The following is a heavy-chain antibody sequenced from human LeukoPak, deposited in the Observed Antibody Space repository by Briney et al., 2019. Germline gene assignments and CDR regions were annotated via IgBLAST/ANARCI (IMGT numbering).Heavy chain of an antibody. V-gene: IGHV4-38-2*02. CDR3: ARGVRIAAAPVD. D-gene: IGHD6-13*01. CDR1: GYSISSGYY. Sequence: SETLSLTCTVSGYSISSGYYWGWIRQPRGKGLEWIGSIYHSGSTYYNPSLKSRVTISVDTSKNQFSLKLSSVTAADTAVYYCARGVRIAAAPVDWGRGTLVTVSS. J-gene: IGHJ4*02. CDR2: IYHSGST.